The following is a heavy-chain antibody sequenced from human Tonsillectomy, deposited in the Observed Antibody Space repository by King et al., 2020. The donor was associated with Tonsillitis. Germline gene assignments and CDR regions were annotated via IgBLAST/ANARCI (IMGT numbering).Heavy chain of an antibody. CDR3: AKWALVIAAAGTGRLHWFDP. V-gene: IGHV3-23*04. J-gene: IGHJ5*02. Sequence: VQLVESGGGLVQPGGSLRISCAASGFTFSTYAMNWVRQAPGKGLEWVSAISGGGGGTYYADSVKGRFTISRDNSKNTLYLQMNSLRAEDTAVYYCAKWALVIAAAGTGRLHWFDPLGQGTLVTVSS. D-gene: IGHD6-13*01. CDR1: GFTFSTYA. CDR2: ISGGGGGT.